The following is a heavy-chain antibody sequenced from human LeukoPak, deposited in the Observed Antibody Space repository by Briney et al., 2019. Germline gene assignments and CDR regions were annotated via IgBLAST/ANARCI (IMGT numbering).Heavy chain of an antibody. Sequence: PSETLSLTCTVSGYSISSGYYWGWIRQPPGKGLEWIGEINHSGSTNYNPSLKSRVTISVDTSKNQFSLKLSSVTAADTAVYYCARQGIAAATGDYWGQGTLVTVSS. J-gene: IGHJ4*02. CDR3: ARQGIAAATGDY. V-gene: IGHV4-38-2*02. D-gene: IGHD6-13*01. CDR2: INHSGST. CDR1: GYSISSGYY.